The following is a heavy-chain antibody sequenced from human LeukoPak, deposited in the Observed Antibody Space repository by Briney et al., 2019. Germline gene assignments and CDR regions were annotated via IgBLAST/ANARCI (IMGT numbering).Heavy chain of an antibody. D-gene: IGHD3/OR15-3a*01. CDR1: RFSLRTRGMC. Sequence: SGPTLVNPTQTLTLTCTFSRFSLRTRGMCVSWIRQPPGKALEWLARIEWDDDKYYSTSLKTRLTISKDTSKNQVVLTMTNMDRVDTATYYCARIPPHFVDLVDVWGQGTTVTVSS. V-gene: IGHV2-70*11. J-gene: IGHJ6*02. CDR3: ARIPPHFVDLVDV. CDR2: IEWDDDK.